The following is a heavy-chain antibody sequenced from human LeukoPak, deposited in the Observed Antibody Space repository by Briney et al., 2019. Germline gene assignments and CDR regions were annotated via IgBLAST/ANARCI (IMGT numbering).Heavy chain of an antibody. CDR1: GFRFDDYG. V-gene: IGHV3-11*01. CDR2: ISSSGSTI. J-gene: IGHJ4*02. CDR3: ARDRSDSSGYFGY. Sequence: GGSLRLSCAASGFRFDDYGMSWIRQAPGKGLEWVSYISSSGSTIYYADSVKGRFTISRDNAKNSLYLQMNSLRAEDTAVYYCARDRSDSSGYFGYWGQGTLVTVSS. D-gene: IGHD3-22*01.